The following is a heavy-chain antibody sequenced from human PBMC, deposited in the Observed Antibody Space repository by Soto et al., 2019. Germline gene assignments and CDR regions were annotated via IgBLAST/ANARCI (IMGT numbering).Heavy chain of an antibody. J-gene: IGHJ6*02. CDR3: ARDQSFDRHYCYGIDV. V-gene: IGHV1-18*01. Sequence: QVHLVQSGAEVKKPGASVKVSCKASGYPFTSYGIGWVRQAPGQGLEWTGWISPYNGNTYYAQKFQGRVTMTTDTSTNXVYMEPRSLRSDDTAVYYCARDQSFDRHYCYGIDVWGQGTTVTVSS. CDR1: GYPFTSYG. CDR2: ISPYNGNT.